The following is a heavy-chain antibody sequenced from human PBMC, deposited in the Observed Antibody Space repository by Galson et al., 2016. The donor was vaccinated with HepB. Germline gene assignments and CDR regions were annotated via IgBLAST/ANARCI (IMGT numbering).Heavy chain of an antibody. J-gene: IGHJ4*02. V-gene: IGHV3-9*01. CDR2: ITWNSDRT. Sequence: SLRLSCAASGFTFNDFAMNWVRQSPAKGLEWLSFITWNSDRTTYAESVKGRFAISRDNAENSLYLEMNGLTAEDTAFYYCVRGYCSSTDCYDRPDFDSRGQGTLVTVAS. D-gene: IGHD2-2*01. CDR3: VRGYCSSTDCYDRPDFDS. CDR1: GFTFNDFA.